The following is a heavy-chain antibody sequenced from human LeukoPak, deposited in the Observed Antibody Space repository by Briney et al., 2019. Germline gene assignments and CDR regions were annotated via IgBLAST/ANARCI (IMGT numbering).Heavy chain of an antibody. CDR3: ARVFSRPAAGLDY. Sequence: SETLSLTCTVSGGSISSSSYYWGWIRQPPGKGLEWIGSIYYSGSTYYNPSLKSRVTISVDTSKNQFSLKLSSVTAADTAVYYCARVFSRPAAGLDYWGQGTLVTVSS. D-gene: IGHD6-25*01. CDR1: GGSISSSSYY. J-gene: IGHJ4*02. V-gene: IGHV4-39*07. CDR2: IYYSGST.